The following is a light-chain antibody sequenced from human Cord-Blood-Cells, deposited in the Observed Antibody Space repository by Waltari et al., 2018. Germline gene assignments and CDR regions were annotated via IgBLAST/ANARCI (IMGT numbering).Light chain of an antibody. CDR3: QQYYSTPYT. CDR2: WAS. CDR1: QSVLYSSNNKNY. Sequence: DIVMTQSPDSLAVSLGERATINCKSSQSVLYSSNNKNYLAWYQQKPGQPPKLLIYWASTRESGVPDIFSGSGSGTDFTLTISSLQAEDVAVYYCQQYYSTPYTFGQGTKLEIK. J-gene: IGKJ2*01. V-gene: IGKV4-1*01.